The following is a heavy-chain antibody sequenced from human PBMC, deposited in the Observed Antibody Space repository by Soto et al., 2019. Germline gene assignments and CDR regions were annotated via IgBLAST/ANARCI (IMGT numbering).Heavy chain of an antibody. CDR2: VYYTGST. CDR3: VRTAREGAVAPHWFDR. V-gene: IGHV4-30-4*01. CDR1: GASIRSTDYY. D-gene: IGHD2-21*02. J-gene: IGHJ5*02. Sequence: LSLTCTVSGASIRSTDYYWSWIRQAPGKGLEWIGYVYYTGSTYYNPSPMSRLTISVDTSKNQFSLKLTSVTAAETAVYYCVRTAREGAVAPHWFDRWGQGTQVTVSS.